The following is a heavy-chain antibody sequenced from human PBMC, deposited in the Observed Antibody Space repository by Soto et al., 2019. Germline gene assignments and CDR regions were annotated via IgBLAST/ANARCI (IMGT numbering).Heavy chain of an antibody. J-gene: IGHJ6*03. D-gene: IGHD2-15*01. V-gene: IGHV3-74*02. CDR3: ARGDCVGGTCYSLAGSFYYYMDV. Sequence: EVQVLDSGGGLVQPGGSQRLSCEASGFTFSNYAMSWVRQAPGEGLVWVSRINSDGSVSSYADSVKGRLTISRDNVKNTLYLQMDSLRAEDTAVYYCARGDCVGGTCYSLAGSFYYYMDVWGKGTTVTVFS. CDR2: INSDGSVS. CDR1: GFTFSNYA.